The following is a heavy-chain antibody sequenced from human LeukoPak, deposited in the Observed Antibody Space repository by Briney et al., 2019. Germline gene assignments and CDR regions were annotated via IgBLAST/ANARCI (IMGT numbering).Heavy chain of an antibody. CDR2: IYYSGST. V-gene: IGHV4-39*01. CDR3: ARHNYDYVWGSYRFWFDP. J-gene: IGHJ5*02. CDR1: GGSISSSSHY. Sequence: SETLSLTCTVSGGSISSSSHYWGWIRQPPGKGLEWIGSIYYSGSTYYNPSLKSRVTISVDTSKNQFSLKLSSVTAADTAVYYCARHNYDYVWGSYRFWFDPWGQGTLVTVSS. D-gene: IGHD3-16*02.